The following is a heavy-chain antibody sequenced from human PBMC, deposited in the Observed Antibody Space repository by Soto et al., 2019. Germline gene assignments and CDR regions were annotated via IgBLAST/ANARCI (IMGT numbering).Heavy chain of an antibody. Sequence: QVQLQESGPGLVKPSETLSLTCTVSGASMSGYHWSWIRQPPGKGLEWIGYINYDGSGNYKSSLPSRVTISIDTSKNQFSLNLSSVTAADSAVYYCATYGVGDGGRGYWGKGTLVTVSS. V-gene: IGHV4-59*01. D-gene: IGHD1-26*01. CDR3: ATYGVGDGGRGY. CDR1: GASMSGYH. CDR2: INYDGSG. J-gene: IGHJ4*02.